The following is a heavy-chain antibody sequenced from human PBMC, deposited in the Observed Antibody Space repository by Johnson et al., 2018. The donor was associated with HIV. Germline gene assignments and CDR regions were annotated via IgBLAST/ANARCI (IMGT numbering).Heavy chain of an antibody. Sequence: VQLLESGGGLVQPGGSLKLSCAASGFTFSGSAMHWVRQASGKGLEWVGRIRSKANSYATAYAASVKGRFTISRDDSKNTAYLQMNSLRSEDTAVYSCAFESGSYFRHAFDVWGQGTMVTVSS. V-gene: IGHV3-73*01. CDR3: AFESGSYFRHAFDV. CDR2: IRSKANSYAT. CDR1: GFTFSGSA. D-gene: IGHD1-26*01. J-gene: IGHJ3*01.